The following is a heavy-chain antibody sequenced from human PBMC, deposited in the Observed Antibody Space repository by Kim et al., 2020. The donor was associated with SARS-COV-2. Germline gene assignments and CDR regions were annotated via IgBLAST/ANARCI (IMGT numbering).Heavy chain of an antibody. V-gene: IGHV3-64D*09. CDR3: VKRASSSGWYGMAV. Sequence: GGSLRLSCSASGFTFSSYALHWVRQAPGKGLESVSTINGNGGTTNYADSVRDRFTISRDNSKNTLYLQMSSLRPEDTAVYYCVKRASSSGWYGMAVWGQG. J-gene: IGHJ6*02. D-gene: IGHD6-25*01. CDR2: INGNGGTT. CDR1: GFTFSSYA.